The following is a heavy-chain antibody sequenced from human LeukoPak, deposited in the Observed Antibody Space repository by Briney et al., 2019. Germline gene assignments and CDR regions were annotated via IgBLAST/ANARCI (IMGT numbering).Heavy chain of an antibody. CDR3: ARVLTPDEDYYGSGSPFGY. CDR2: ISWNSGSI. V-gene: IGHV3-9*01. CDR1: GFTFDDYA. D-gene: IGHD3-10*01. Sequence: PGRSLRLTCAASGFTFDDYAMYWVRQAPGKGLEWVSGISWNSGSIGYADSVKGRFTISRDNAKNSLYLQMNSLRAEDTAVYYCARVLTPDEDYYGSGSPFGYWGQGTLVTVSS. J-gene: IGHJ4*02.